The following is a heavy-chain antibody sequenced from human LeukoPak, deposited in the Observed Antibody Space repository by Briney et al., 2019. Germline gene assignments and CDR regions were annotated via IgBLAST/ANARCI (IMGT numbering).Heavy chain of an antibody. J-gene: IGHJ1*01. CDR1: GYTLTELS. CDR3: ATGPHSSSWYFQH. CDR2: FDPEDGET. V-gene: IGHV1-24*01. Sequence: ASVTVSCTVSGYTLTELSMHWVRQAPGKGLEWLGGFDPEDGETIYAQKFQGRVTMTEDTSTDTAYMELSSLRSEDTAVYYCATGPHSSSWYFQHWGQGTLVTVSS. D-gene: IGHD6-13*01.